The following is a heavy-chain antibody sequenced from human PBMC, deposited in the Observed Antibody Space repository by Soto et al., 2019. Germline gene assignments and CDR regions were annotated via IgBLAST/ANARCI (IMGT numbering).Heavy chain of an antibody. CDR1: GFTFSSHN. D-gene: IGHD2-8*01. CDR3: AREMGSPPARGLDY. Sequence: EVQLVESGGGLVQPGGSLRLSCAASGFTFSSHNMNWVRQAPGKGLEWVSYIGTSSSNIYYADSVRGRFTISRDNAQNSLYLQMNSLRAEDTAVYYCAREMGSPPARGLDYWGQGTLVTVSS. V-gene: IGHV3-48*01. J-gene: IGHJ4*02. CDR2: IGTSSSNI.